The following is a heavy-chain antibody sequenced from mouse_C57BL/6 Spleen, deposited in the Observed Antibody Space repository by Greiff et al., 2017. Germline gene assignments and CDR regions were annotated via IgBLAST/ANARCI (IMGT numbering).Heavy chain of an antibody. CDR2: ISSGSSTI. J-gene: IGHJ4*01. CDR1: GFTFSDYG. Sequence: EVHLMESGGGLVKPGGSLKLSCAASGFTFSDYGMHWVRQAPEKGLEWVAYISSGSSTIYYADTVKGRFTISRDNAKNTLFLQMTSLRSEDTAMYYCARDAMDYWGQGTSVTVSS. CDR3: ARDAMDY. V-gene: IGHV5-17*01.